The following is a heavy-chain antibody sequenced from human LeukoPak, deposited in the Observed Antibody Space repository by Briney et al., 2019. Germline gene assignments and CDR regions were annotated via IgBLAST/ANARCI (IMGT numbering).Heavy chain of an antibody. Sequence: GGSLRLSCPASGSTFSDYYMSSVRQAPGKGLEWVSYISSSGSTIYYADSVKGRFTISRDNAKNSLYLQMNSLRAEDTAVYYCVRGPSLMTFGGVIPEFDYWGQGTLVTVSS. D-gene: IGHD3-16*02. J-gene: IGHJ4*02. CDR3: VRGPSLMTFGGVIPEFDY. V-gene: IGHV3-11*04. CDR1: GSTFSDYY. CDR2: ISSSGSTI.